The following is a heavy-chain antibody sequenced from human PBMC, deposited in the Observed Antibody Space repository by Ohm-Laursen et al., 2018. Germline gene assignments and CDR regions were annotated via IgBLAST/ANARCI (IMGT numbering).Heavy chain of an antibody. CDR3: ARAPYAYCGGDCYLNY. CDR2: MNPNSGNT. D-gene: IGHD2-21*02. Sequence: SSVKVSCKASGYTFTSYDINWVRQATGQGLEWMGWMNPNSGNTGYAQKFQGRVTMTRNTSISTAYMELSSLRSEDMAVYYCARAPYAYCGGDCYLNYWGQGTLVTVSS. V-gene: IGHV1-8*01. J-gene: IGHJ4*02. CDR1: GYTFTSYD.